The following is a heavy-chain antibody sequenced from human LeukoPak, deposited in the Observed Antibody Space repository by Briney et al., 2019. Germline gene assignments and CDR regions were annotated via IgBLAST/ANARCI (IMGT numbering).Heavy chain of an antibody. Sequence: GGSLRLSCAASGFTFSNYDMHWVRQATGKGMEWVSAFHTAGDIHYSGSVKGRFATSRENAKNSFYLQMNNLRAGDTAVYYCARGSCSSRSCYKRVNGLDVWGQGTPVTVSS. V-gene: IGHV3-13*01. D-gene: IGHD2-2*01. CDR2: FHTAGDI. CDR1: GFTFSNYD. CDR3: ARGSCSSRSCYKRVNGLDV. J-gene: IGHJ6*02.